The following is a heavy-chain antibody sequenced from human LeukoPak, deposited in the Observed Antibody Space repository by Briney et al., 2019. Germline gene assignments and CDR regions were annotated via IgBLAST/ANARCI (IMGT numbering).Heavy chain of an antibody. J-gene: IGHJ5*02. CDR1: GGSFSGYY. CDR3: ARGLRITIFGVGTKFDP. V-gene: IGHV4-34*01. CDR2: INHSGST. D-gene: IGHD3-3*01. Sequence: SETLSLTCAVYGGSFSGYYWSWIRQPPGKGLEWIGEINHSGSTNYNPSLKSRVTISVDTSKNQFSLKLSSVTAADTAVYYCARGLRITIFGVGTKFDPWGQGTLATVSS.